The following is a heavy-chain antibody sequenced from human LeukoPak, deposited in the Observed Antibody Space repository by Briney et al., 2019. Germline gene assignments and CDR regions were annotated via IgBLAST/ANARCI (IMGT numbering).Heavy chain of an antibody. CDR2: MNPSGSP. CDR1: GGFFSGYY. Sequence: SETLSLTCAVYGGFFSGYYWTWIRQTPEKGLGGIGEMNPSGSPNYNLSLKSRVTISVDTSKNQFSLELSSVTAADTAVYYCARGRQDVTMIVVVMTAVSYYLDVWGKGTTVTVS. CDR3: ARGRQDVTMIVVVMTAVSYYLDV. J-gene: IGHJ6*03. D-gene: IGHD3-22*01. V-gene: IGHV4-34*01.